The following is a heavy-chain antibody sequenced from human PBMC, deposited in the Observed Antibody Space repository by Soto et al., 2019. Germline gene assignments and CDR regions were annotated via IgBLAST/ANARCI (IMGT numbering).Heavy chain of an antibody. CDR2: IIPIFGTA. Sequence: SVKVSCKASGGTFSSYAISWVRQAPGQGLEWMGGIIPIFGTANYAQKFQGRVTITADESTSTAYMELSSLRSEDTAVYYCARDSYYCDSSGYSSGYGNYWGQGTLVTISS. CDR1: GGTFSSYA. V-gene: IGHV1-69*13. D-gene: IGHD3-22*01. J-gene: IGHJ4*02. CDR3: ARDSYYCDSSGYSSGYGNY.